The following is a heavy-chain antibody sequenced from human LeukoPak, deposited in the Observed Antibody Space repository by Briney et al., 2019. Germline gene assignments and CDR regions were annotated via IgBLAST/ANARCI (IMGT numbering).Heavy chain of an antibody. D-gene: IGHD5-24*01. CDR2: IIPIFGTA. J-gene: IGHJ6*02. V-gene: IGHV1-69*13. CDR1: GGTFSSYA. Sequence: SVKVSCKASGGTFSSYAISWVRQAPGQGLEWMGGIIPIFGTANYAQKFQGRVTITADESTSTAYMELSSLRSEDTAVYYCATSQTRRDGYNLYYYYGMDVWGQGTTVTVSS. CDR3: ATSQTRRDGYNLYYYYGMDV.